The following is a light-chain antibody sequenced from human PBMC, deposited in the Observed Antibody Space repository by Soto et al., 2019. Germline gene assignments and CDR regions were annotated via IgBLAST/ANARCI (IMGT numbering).Light chain of an antibody. V-gene: IGKV3-20*01. CDR1: QSVSCSY. CDR3: QQYGISYT. J-gene: IGKJ2*01. CDR2: GAS. Sequence: EIVWTQSQWTLYLSPGERATLSCRASQSVSCSYLALYQQKPGQAPRLLIYGASSRATGIPDRFSGSAYGTDFTRTISRLEPEDFAVYYGQQYGISYTFGQGTKLDIK.